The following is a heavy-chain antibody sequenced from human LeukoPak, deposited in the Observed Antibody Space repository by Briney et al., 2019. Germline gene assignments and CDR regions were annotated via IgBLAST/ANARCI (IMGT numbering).Heavy chain of an antibody. J-gene: IGHJ4*02. Sequence: GRSLRLSCAASGFTFSSYGMHRVRQAPGKGLEWVAVIWYDGSNKYYADSVKGRFTISRDNSKNTLYLQMNSLRAEDTAVYYCARDSADIVVVPAAIPFDYWGQGTLVTVSS. V-gene: IGHV3-33*01. CDR3: ARDSADIVVVPAAIPFDY. D-gene: IGHD2-2*01. CDR1: GFTFSSYG. CDR2: IWYDGSNK.